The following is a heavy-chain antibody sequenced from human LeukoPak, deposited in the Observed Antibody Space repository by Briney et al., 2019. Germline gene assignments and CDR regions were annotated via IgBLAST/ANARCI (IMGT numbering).Heavy chain of an antibody. CDR2: ISAYNGNT. Sequence: GASVKVSCKASGYTFTSYGISWVRQAPGQGLEWMGWISAYNGNTNYAQKLQGRVTMTTDTSTSTAYMELRSLRSDDTAVYYCARSDDYGSGSYYLLNWYFDLWGRGTLVTVSS. D-gene: IGHD3-10*01. CDR1: GYTFTSYG. J-gene: IGHJ2*01. CDR3: ARSDDYGSGSYYLLNWYFDL. V-gene: IGHV1-18*01.